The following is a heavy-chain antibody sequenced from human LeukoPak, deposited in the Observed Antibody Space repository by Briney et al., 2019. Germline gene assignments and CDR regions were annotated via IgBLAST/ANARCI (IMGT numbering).Heavy chain of an antibody. CDR2: IYYSGST. CDR3: ARHDWSYPYFDY. CDR1: GVSITSNY. V-gene: IGHV4-59*01. J-gene: IGHJ4*02. Sequence: SETLSLTCSVSGVSITSNYWSWIRQPPGKGLEWIGYIYYSGSTNYNPSLKSRVTISVNTSKNEFSLKLSSVTAADTAVYYCARHDWSYPYFDYWGQGILVTVSS. D-gene: IGHD1-7*01.